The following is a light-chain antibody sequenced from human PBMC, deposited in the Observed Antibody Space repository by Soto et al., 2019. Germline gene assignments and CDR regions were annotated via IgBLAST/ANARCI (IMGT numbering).Light chain of an antibody. Sequence: QSVLTQPRSVSGSPGQSVTISCTGTSSDVGGYNYVSWYQQHPGKAPKLMIYDVSKRPSGVPDRFSGYKSGNTASLTISGLQAEDEADYYCCSYAGSYTLWVFGGGTKLTVL. CDR1: SSDVGGYNY. V-gene: IGLV2-11*01. CDR3: CSYAGSYTLWV. J-gene: IGLJ3*02. CDR2: DVS.